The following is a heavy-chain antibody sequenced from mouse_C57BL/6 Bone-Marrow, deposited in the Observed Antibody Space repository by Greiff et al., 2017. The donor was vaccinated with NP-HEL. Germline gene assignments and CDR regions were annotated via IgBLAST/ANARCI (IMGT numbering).Heavy chain of an antibody. CDR1: GFSLSTSGMG. V-gene: IGHV8-12*01. CDR2: IYWDDDK. J-gene: IGHJ2*01. D-gene: IGHD1-1*01. Sequence: QVTLNVSGPGILQSSQTLSLTCSFSGFSLSTSGMGVSWIRQPSGKGLEWLAHIYWDDDKRYNTSLQSRLTISKDTSRNQVFLKITSVDTADTATYYCARSRITTVVDDYFDYWGQGTTLTVSS. CDR3: ARSRITTVVDDYFDY.